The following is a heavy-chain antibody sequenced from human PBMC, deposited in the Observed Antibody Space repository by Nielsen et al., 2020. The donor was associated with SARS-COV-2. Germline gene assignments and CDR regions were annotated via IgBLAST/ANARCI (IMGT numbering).Heavy chain of an antibody. J-gene: IGHJ5*02. Sequence: SVKVSCKASGYTFTSYAMNWVRQAPGQGLEWMGRIIPMLGIANYAQKFQDRVTITADKSTSTAYMELSSLRSEDTAVYYCARDNYYDSSGSNFNWFDPWGQGTLVTVSS. V-gene: IGHV1-69*04. CDR2: IIPMLGIA. CDR3: ARDNYYDSSGSNFNWFDP. D-gene: IGHD3-22*01. CDR1: GYTFTSYA.